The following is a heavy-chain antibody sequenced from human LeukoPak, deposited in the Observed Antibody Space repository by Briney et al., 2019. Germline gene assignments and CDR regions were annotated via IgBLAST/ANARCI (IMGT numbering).Heavy chain of an antibody. CDR3: ATVVVAAGISVSMDV. CDR1: GGSFSGYY. Sequence: SETLSLTCAVYGGSFSGYYWSWIRQPPAKGLEWIGEINHSGSTNYNPSLKSRVPISVDTSKNQFSLKLSSVTSAGTGVYYGATVVVAAGISVSMDVWGKGTTVTVSS. CDR2: INHSGST. J-gene: IGHJ6*03. V-gene: IGHV4-34*01. D-gene: IGHD2-2*02.